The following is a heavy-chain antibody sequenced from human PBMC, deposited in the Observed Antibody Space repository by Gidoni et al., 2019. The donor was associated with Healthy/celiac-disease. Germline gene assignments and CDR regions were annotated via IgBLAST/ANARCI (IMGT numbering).Heavy chain of an antibody. CDR3: ARLRIAVAGTVFDY. CDR1: GGSISSSSYY. J-gene: IGHJ4*02. CDR2: IYYSGST. Sequence: QLQLQESGPGLVKPSETLSLPCTVPGGSISSSSYYWGWIRQPPGKGLEWIGSIYYSGSTYYNPSLKSRVTISVDTSKSQFSLKLSSVTAADTAVYYCARLRIAVAGTVFDYWGQGTLVTVSS. D-gene: IGHD6-19*01. V-gene: IGHV4-39*01.